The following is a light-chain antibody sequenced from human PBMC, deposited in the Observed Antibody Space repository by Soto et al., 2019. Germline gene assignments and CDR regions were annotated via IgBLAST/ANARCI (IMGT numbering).Light chain of an antibody. CDR1: QSISSY. CDR3: QKSYSTNVT. V-gene: IGKV1-39*01. Sequence: DIQMTQSPSSLSASVGDRVTITCRASQSISSYLNWYQQKPGKAPKLLIYAASSLQSGVPSRFSGSGSGTDFTLTISSLQTEDFATYYCQKSYSTNVTLGGGTKVDIK. J-gene: IGKJ4*01. CDR2: AAS.